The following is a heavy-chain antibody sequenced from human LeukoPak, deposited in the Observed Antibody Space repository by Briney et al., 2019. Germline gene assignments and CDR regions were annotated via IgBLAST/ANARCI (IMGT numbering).Heavy chain of an antibody. CDR1: GFSFDDYA. Sequence: PGGSLRLSCTASGFSFDDYAMSWVRQAPGKGLEWVCFIRSKAYRGTTEYAASVKGRFTISRDDSKSIAYLQMNSLKTEDTAVYYCVGTYYYDSSGYYFDYWGQGTLVTVSS. CDR2: IRSKAYRGTT. V-gene: IGHV3-49*04. D-gene: IGHD3-22*01. J-gene: IGHJ4*02. CDR3: VGTYYYDSSGYYFDY.